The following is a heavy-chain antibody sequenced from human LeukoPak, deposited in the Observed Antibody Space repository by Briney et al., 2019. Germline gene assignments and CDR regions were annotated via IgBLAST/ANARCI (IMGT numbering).Heavy chain of an antibody. CDR2: ISAYNGNT. J-gene: IGHJ6*03. V-gene: IGHV1-18*01. D-gene: IGHD3-3*01. CDR3: ARGVNVVLRFLEWLPRPRSSYYYYYYMDV. Sequence: GASVKVSCKASGYTFTSYGISWVRQAPGQGLEWMGWISAYNGNTNYAQKLQGRVTMTTDTSTSTAYMELRSLRSDDTAVYYCARGVNVVLRFLEWLPRPRSSYYYYYYMDVWGKGTTVTVSS. CDR1: GYTFTSYG.